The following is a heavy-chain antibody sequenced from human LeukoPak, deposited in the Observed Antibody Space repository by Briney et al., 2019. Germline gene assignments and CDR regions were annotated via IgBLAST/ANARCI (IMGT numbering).Heavy chain of an antibody. J-gene: IGHJ4*02. CDR1: GGSISSSSYY. CDR2: IYYSGST. V-gene: IGHV4-39*07. Sequence: SETLSPTCTVPGGSISSSSYYWGWIRQPPGKGLEWIGSIYYSGSTYYNPSLKSRVTISVDTSKNQFSLKLSSVTAADTAVYYCARVRGSSGYYSDYWGQGTLVTVSS. CDR3: ARVRGSSGYYSDY. D-gene: IGHD3-22*01.